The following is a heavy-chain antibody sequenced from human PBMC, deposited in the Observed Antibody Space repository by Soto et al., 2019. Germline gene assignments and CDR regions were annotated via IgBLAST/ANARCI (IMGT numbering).Heavy chain of an antibody. CDR1: GGSFSGYY. D-gene: IGHD3-10*01. V-gene: IGHV4-34*01. CDR3: PRGVSMVLWAGYFDI. Sequence: QVQLPQWGAGLLKPSETLSLPCAVYGGSFSGYYWSWIRQPPGEGLEWSVEINHSGSTNYNPSLKSRGTMAVDTSTNQSCLTLRSLSAAPRAVEFWPRGVSMVLWAGYFDIWGRGTRVSVSS. J-gene: IGHJ2*01. CDR2: INHSGST.